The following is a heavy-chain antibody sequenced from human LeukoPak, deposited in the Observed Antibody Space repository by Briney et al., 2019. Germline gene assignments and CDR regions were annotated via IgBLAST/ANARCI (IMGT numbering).Heavy chain of an antibody. CDR3: AKIDWNPGDAFDI. D-gene: IGHD1-1*01. CDR1: GFTFSSYA. J-gene: IGHJ3*02. V-gene: IGHV3-30-3*02. Sequence: PGGSLRLSCAASGFTFSSYAMHWVRQAPGKGLEWVAVISYDGSNKYYADSVKGRFTISRDNSKNTLYLQMNSLRAEDTAVYYCAKIDWNPGDAFDIWGQGTMVTVSS. CDR2: ISYDGSNK.